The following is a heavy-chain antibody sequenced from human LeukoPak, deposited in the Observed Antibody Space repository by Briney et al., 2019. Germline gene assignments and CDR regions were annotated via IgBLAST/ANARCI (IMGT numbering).Heavy chain of an antibody. CDR3: ASSLWFGELCG. Sequence: SETLSLTCTVSTYSISSGYYWGWIRQPPGKGLEWIGNIYHNGNTYYNPSLKSRVTISVDTSKKQFSLKLRTATAADTAVYYCASSLWFGELCGWGQGTLVTVSS. CDR2: IYHNGNT. J-gene: IGHJ4*02. V-gene: IGHV4-38-2*02. CDR1: TYSISSGYY. D-gene: IGHD3-10*01.